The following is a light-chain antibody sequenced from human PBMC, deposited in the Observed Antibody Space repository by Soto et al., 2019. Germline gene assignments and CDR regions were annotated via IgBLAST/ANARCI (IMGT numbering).Light chain of an antibody. CDR2: ATS. V-gene: IGKV1-39*01. J-gene: IGKJ3*01. CDR1: QTIVNY. Sequence: DIQMTQSPSSLSASIGDRVIITCRTSQTIVNYLNWYQQKPGQAPKLLIYATSNLQSGVPSRFGGGGSATYFTLTISDLQPEDFAIYYCQHSFSFGPGTTVDIK. CDR3: QHSFS.